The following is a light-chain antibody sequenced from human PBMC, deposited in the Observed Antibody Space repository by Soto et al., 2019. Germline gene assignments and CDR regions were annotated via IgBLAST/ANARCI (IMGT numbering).Light chain of an antibody. J-gene: IGLJ1*01. CDR1: SSDVGSYNY. CDR2: EVS. CDR3: SSYTSSSLDV. V-gene: IGLV2-14*01. Sequence: QSALTQPASVSGSPGQSITISCTGTSSDVGSYNYVSWYQQHPGKAPKLMIYEVSNRPSGVSNRFSGSKSGNTASLTISGLQAEDEADYYCSSYTSSSLDVFGTGTKVTVL.